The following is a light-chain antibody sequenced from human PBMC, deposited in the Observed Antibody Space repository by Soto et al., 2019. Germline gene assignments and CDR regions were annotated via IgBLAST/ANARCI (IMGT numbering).Light chain of an antibody. J-gene: IGKJ1*01. CDR3: QQYDSSPRT. V-gene: IGKV3-20*01. Sequence: EVVMKLSPATLSVSQGERATLSCRASQSVSNNYLAWYQQKPGQAPRLLIYRTSNRATGIPDRFSGSGSGTDFTLTISRLEPEDFAVYWCQQYDSSPRTFGQGTKV. CDR2: RTS. CDR1: QSVSNNY.